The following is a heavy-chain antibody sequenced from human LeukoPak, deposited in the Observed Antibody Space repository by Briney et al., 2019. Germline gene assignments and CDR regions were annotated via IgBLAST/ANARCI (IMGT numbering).Heavy chain of an antibody. J-gene: IGHJ4*02. CDR3: ARDERSAAAGSAYYLDS. CDR1: GYSFTNCG. CDR2: ISGFNGNA. Sequence: GVSVKVLHMASGYSFTNCGIGWVRQAPGQGLEWMGWISGFNGNANFAPKLQDRVNFTPDASTSTAYMELRSLRSDDTAVYYCARDERSAAAGSAYYLDSWGQGTLVTVSS. V-gene: IGHV1-18*01. D-gene: IGHD6-13*01.